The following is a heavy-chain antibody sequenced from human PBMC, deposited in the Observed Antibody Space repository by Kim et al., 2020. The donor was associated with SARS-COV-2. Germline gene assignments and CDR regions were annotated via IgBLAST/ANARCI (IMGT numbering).Heavy chain of an antibody. D-gene: IGHD3-10*01. V-gene: IGHV3-15*01. J-gene: IGHJ4*02. CDR3: TSGLWFGEPSPSDY. Sequence: AATVKGRCTISRDDSKNTLYLQMNSLKTEDTAVYYCTSGLWFGEPSPSDYWGQGTLVTVSS.